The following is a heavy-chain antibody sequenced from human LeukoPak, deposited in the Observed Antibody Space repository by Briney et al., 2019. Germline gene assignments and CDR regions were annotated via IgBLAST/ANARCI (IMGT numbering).Heavy chain of an antibody. CDR3: ARGLSVSGDYSYYAMDV. Sequence: SETLSLTCTVSGGSISSSSYYWGWIRQPPGKGLEWIGSIYYSGSTYYNPSLKSRVTISVDTSKGQFSLRVSSVTAADTAMYYCARGLSVSGDYSYYAMDVWGQGTTVTVSS. D-gene: IGHD3-10*01. CDR2: IYYSGST. V-gene: IGHV4-39*01. CDR1: GGSISSSSYY. J-gene: IGHJ6*02.